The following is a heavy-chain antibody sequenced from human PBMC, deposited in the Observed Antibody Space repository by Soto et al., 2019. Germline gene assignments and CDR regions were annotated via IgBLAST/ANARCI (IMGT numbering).Heavy chain of an antibody. CDR1: GGTFSSYT. Sequence: QVQLVQSGAEVKKPGSSVKVSCKASGGTFSSYTISWVRQAPGQGLEWMGRIIPILGIANYAQKFQGRVTFTGKKPTAPATMELRGWRLENTAGNYCARGPNYYGQGSYYYYGMDVWGQGTTVTVSS. D-gene: IGHD3-10*01. J-gene: IGHJ6*02. CDR3: ARGPNYYGQGSYYYYGMDV. CDR2: IIPILGIA. V-gene: IGHV1-69*02.